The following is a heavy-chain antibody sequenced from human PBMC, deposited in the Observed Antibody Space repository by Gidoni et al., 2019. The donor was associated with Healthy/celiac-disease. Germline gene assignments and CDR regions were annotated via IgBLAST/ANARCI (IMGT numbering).Heavy chain of an antibody. CDR1: GFPFSSYA. Sequence: EVQLLESGGGLVQPGGSLRLSCAASGFPFSSYAMSWVRQAPGKGLEWVSAISGSGGSTYYADSVKGRFTISRDNSKNTLYLQMNSLRAEDTAVYYCAKSFSGYSYGYGWDVWGQGTTVTVSS. CDR2: ISGSGGST. CDR3: AKSFSGYSYGYGWDV. V-gene: IGHV3-23*01. D-gene: IGHD5-18*01. J-gene: IGHJ6*02.